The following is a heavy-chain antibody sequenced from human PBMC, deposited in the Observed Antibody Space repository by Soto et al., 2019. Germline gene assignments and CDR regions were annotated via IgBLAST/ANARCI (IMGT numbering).Heavy chain of an antibody. Sequence: QVQLVQSGPEVKKPGSSGKVSCKASGGTFSSYRINWVRQSPVQGVEWAGGIVPIYRTADYAQKFQGRVTITADESARTADMELRRLKSRVTAVYYCARDSGATLSSSWGQGTLVTVSS. J-gene: IGHJ4*02. CDR2: IVPIYRTA. D-gene: IGHD6-13*01. CDR1: GGTFSSYR. CDR3: ARDSGATLSSS. V-gene: IGHV1-69*01.